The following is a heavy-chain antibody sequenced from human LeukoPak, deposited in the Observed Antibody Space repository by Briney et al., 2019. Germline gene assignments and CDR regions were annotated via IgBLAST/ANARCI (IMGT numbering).Heavy chain of an antibody. D-gene: IGHD6-19*01. CDR3: AKDLWTDSSGWNYFDY. Sequence: GGSLRLSCAASGFTFSSYGIHWVRQAPGKGLEWVAVIWYDGSNKYYADSVKGRFTISRDDSKNTLYLQMNSLRAEDTAVYYCAKDLWTDSSGWNYFDYWGQGTLVTVSS. CDR1: GFTFSSYG. J-gene: IGHJ4*02. CDR2: IWYDGSNK. V-gene: IGHV3-33*06.